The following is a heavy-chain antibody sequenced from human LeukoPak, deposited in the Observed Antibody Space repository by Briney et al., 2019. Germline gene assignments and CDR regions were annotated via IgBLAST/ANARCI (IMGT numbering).Heavy chain of an antibody. J-gene: IGHJ4*02. V-gene: IGHV1-8*01. Sequence: GASVEVSCKASGYTFTSYDINWVRQATGQGLEWMGWMNPNSGNTGYAQKFQGRVTMTRNTSISTAYMELSSLRSEDTAVYYCARGRTAGIAVAGRGADYWGQGTLVTVSS. CDR1: GYTFTSYD. CDR3: ARGRTAGIAVAGRGADY. CDR2: MNPNSGNT. D-gene: IGHD6-19*01.